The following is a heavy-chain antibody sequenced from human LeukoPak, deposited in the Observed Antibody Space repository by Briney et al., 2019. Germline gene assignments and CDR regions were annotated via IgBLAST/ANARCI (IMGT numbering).Heavy chain of an antibody. J-gene: IGHJ6*02. V-gene: IGHV1-69*01. CDR2: IIPIFGTG. CDR1: GGTFISYA. CDR3: AMILLKPRTYYYDSSGYITNYGMDV. Sequence: ASVTVSFKASGGTFISYAISWVRQAPGQGLEWMGGIIPIFGTGNYAQKCQGRVTITADESTSTAYMELSRLRSEDTAVYYCAMILLKPRTYYYDSSGYITNYGMDVWGQGTTVTVSS. D-gene: IGHD3-22*01.